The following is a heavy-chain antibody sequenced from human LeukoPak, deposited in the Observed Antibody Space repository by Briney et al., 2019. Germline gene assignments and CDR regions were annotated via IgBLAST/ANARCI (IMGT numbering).Heavy chain of an antibody. D-gene: IGHD3-3*01. J-gene: IGHJ4*02. Sequence: GGSLRLSCAASGFTFSSYAMSWVRQAPGKGLEWVSAISGSGGSTYYADSVKGRFTISRDNSKNTLYLQMNSLRAEDTAVYYCARDRSSETYYDFWSGFDLTYYFDYWGQGTLVTVSS. CDR2: ISGSGGST. CDR1: GFTFSSYA. V-gene: IGHV3-23*01. CDR3: ARDRSSETYYDFWSGFDLTYYFDY.